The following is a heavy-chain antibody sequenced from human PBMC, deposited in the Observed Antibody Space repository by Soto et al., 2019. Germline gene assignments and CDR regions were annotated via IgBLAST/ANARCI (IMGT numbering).Heavy chain of an antibody. CDR3: VRTSLVVAAATREDY. D-gene: IGHD2-15*01. CDR1: GFTFSSYW. J-gene: IGHJ4*01. V-gene: IGHV3-74*01. Sequence: EVQLVESGGGLVQPGGSLRLSCAASGFTFSSYWMHWVRHAPGKGLVWVSRINSDGSSTSYADSVKGRFTISRDNAKNTLYLQMNSLRAEDTAVYYCVRTSLVVAAATREDYWGHGTLVTVSS. CDR2: INSDGSST.